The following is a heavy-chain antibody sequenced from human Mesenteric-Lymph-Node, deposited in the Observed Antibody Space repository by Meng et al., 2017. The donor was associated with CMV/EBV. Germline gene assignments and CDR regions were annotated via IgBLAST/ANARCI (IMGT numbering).Heavy chain of an antibody. V-gene: IGHV3-23*01. CDR2: ISSSGGTT. J-gene: IGHJ6*02. CDR3: ASFDLYYYSGMDV. CDR1: GFTFSSYW. Sequence: GESLKISCAASGFTFSSYWMSWVRQAPGKGLEWVSVISSSGGTTYYADSVKGRFTISRDNAKNTLYLEMKNLRAEDTAVYSCASFDLYYYSGMDVWGQGTTVTVSS.